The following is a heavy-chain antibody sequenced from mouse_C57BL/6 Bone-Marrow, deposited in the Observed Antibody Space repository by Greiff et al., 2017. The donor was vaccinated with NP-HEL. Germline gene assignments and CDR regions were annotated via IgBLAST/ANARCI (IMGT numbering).Heavy chain of an antibody. CDR3: TTFYYYGSSDY. CDR2: IDPENGDT. D-gene: IGHD1-1*01. CDR1: GFNFKDDY. Sequence: EVQLQQSGAELVRPGASVKLSCTASGFNFKDDYMHWVKQRPEQGLEWIGWIDPENGDTEYASKFQGKATITADTSSNTAYLQLSSLTSEDTAVYYCTTFYYYGSSDYWGQGTTLTVSS. V-gene: IGHV14-4*01. J-gene: IGHJ2*01.